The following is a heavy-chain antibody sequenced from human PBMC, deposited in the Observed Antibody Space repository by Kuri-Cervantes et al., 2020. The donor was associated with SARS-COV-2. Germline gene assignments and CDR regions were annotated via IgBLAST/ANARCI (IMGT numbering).Heavy chain of an antibody. CDR3: ARSPDLWWFDP. V-gene: IGHV4-59*12. J-gene: IGHJ5*02. CDR2: IYYSGST. Sequence: SETLSLTCTVSGGSISSYYWSWIRQPPGKGLEWIGYIYYSGSTNYNPSLKSRVTISVDTSKNQFSLKLSPVTAADTAVYYCARSPDLWWFDPWGQGTLVTVSS. D-gene: IGHD3-3*01. CDR1: GGSISSYY.